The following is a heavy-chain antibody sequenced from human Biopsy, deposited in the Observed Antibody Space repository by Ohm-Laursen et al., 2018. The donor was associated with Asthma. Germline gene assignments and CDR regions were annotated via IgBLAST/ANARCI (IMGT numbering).Heavy chain of an antibody. D-gene: IGHD6-19*01. V-gene: IGHV3-30*18. CDR3: AKEGVAGTHIED. J-gene: IGHJ4*02. CDR2: ISYDGSTK. Sequence: SLRLSCAASGFSFSEFVMHWVRQAPGKGLEWVAVISYDGSTKYYADSVKGRFTISRDSSKNTLSLQMNSLTAEDTAVYYCAKEGVAGTHIEDWGQGTLVTVSS. CDR1: GFSFSEFV.